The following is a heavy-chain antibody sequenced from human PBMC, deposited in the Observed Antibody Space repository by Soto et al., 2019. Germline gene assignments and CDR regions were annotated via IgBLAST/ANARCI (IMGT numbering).Heavy chain of an antibody. Sequence: EVQLVESGGVVVQPGGSLRLSCAASGFTFDDYTMHWVRQAPGKCLEWVSLISWDGGSTYYADSVKGRFTISRDNSKSSLYLQMNSRRTEDTALYYRAKDISGADYYGSETFDYWGQGTLVTVSS. J-gene: IGHJ4*02. V-gene: IGHV3-43*01. CDR1: GFTFDDYT. CDR2: ISWDGGST. D-gene: IGHD3-10*01. CDR3: AKDISGADYYGSETFDY.